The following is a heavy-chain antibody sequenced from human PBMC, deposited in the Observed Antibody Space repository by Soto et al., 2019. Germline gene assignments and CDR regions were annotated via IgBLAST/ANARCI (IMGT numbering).Heavy chain of an antibody. CDR3: TRVRCSGGSCYGDYYYGMDV. J-gene: IGHJ6*02. Sequence: PGGSLRLSCTASGFTFGDYAMSWVRQAPGKGLEWVGFIRSKAYGGTTEYAASVKGRFAISRDDSKSIAYLQMNSLKTEDTAVYYCTRVRCSGGSCYGDYYYGMDVWGQGTTVTVSS. V-gene: IGHV3-49*04. CDR1: GFTFGDYA. D-gene: IGHD2-15*01. CDR2: IRSKAYGGTT.